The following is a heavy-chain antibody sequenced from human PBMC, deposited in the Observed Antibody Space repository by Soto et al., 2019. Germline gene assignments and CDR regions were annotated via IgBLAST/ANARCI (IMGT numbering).Heavy chain of an antibody. CDR3: ARDVDSSSPNSGY. CDR2: IIPILGIA. Sequence: QVQLVQSGAEVKKPGSSVKVSCKASGGTFSSYTISWVRQAPGQGLEWMGRIIPILGIANYAQKFQGRVTITADKSTSTAYMELSSLRSEDTAVYYCARDVDSSSPNSGYWGQGTLVTVSS. V-gene: IGHV1-69*08. D-gene: IGHD6-6*01. J-gene: IGHJ4*02. CDR1: GGTFSSYT.